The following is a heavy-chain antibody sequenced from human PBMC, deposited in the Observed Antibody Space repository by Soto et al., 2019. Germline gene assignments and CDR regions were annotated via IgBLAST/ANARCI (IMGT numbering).Heavy chain of an antibody. V-gene: IGHV4-34*01. Sequence: SETLSLTCAVYGGSFSGYYWSWIRQPPGKGLEWIGEINHSGSTNYNPSLKSRVTISVDTSKNQFSLKLSSVTAADTAVYYCARVGSVVVVAARLSYYYYYMDVWGKGTTVTVSS. CDR2: INHSGST. CDR3: ARVGSVVVVAARLSYYYYYMDV. D-gene: IGHD2-15*01. J-gene: IGHJ6*03. CDR1: GGSFSGYY.